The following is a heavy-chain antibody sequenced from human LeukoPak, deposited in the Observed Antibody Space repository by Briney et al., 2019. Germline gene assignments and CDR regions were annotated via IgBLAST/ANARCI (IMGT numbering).Heavy chain of an antibody. J-gene: IGHJ5*02. V-gene: IGHV3-30*18. CDR3: AKVGNIVVVTYWFDP. Sequence: GRSLRLSCAASGFTFSSYGMHWVRQAPGKGLEWVAVISYDGSNKYYADSVKGRFTISRDNSKNTLYLQMNSLRAEDTAVYYCAKVGNIVVVTYWFDPWGQGTLVTVSS. CDR1: GFTFSSYG. CDR2: ISYDGSNK. D-gene: IGHD2-21*02.